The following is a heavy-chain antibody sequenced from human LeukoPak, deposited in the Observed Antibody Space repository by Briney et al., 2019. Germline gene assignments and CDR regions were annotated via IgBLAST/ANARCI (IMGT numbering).Heavy chain of an antibody. CDR2: IIPIFGTA. CDR3: ARGCTNGVCPFDP. J-gene: IGHJ5*02. Sequence: ASVKVSCKASGGTFSSYAISWVRQAPGQGLEWMGGIIPIFGTANYAQKFQGRVTITADKSTSTAYMELSSLRSEDTAVYYCARGCTNGVCPFDPWGQGTLVTVSS. D-gene: IGHD2-8*01. V-gene: IGHV1-69*06. CDR1: GGTFSSYA.